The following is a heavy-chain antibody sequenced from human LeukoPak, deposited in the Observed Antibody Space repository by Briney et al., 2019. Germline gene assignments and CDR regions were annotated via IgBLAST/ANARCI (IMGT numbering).Heavy chain of an antibody. CDR2: IYYSGST. D-gene: IGHD6-6*01. J-gene: IGHJ5*02. CDR3: ARGPSGLNWFDP. V-gene: IGHV4-39*07. Sequence: PSETLSLTCTVSGGSISSSSYYWGWIRQPPGKGLEWIGSIYYSGSTYYNPSLKSRVTISVDTSKNQFSLKLSSVTAADTAVYYCARGPSGLNWFDPWGQGTLVTVSS. CDR1: GGSISSSSYY.